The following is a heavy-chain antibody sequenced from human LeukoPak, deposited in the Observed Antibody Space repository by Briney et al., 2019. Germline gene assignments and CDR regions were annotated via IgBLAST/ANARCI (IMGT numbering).Heavy chain of an antibody. Sequence: SQTLSLTCTVSGGSITSGDYYWSWIRQPPGKGLEWIGYIYYSGSTYYNPSLKSRVTISVDTSTNQFSLKLSSVTAADTAVYYCARDFRTYSYGYVDYWGQGTLVAVSS. V-gene: IGHV4-30-4*01. CDR2: IYYSGST. J-gene: IGHJ4*02. CDR3: ARDFRTYSYGYVDY. CDR1: GGSITSGDYY. D-gene: IGHD5-18*01.